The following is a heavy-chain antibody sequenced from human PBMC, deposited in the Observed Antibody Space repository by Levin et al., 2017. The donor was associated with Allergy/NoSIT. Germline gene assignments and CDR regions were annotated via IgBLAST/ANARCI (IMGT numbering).Heavy chain of an antibody. V-gene: IGHV3-30*18. CDR3: AKDHAPAAYSSSWPDY. CDR2: ISYDGSNK. J-gene: IGHJ4*02. D-gene: IGHD6-13*01. Sequence: PGGSLRLSCAASGFTFSSYGMHWVRQAPGKGLEWVAVISYDGSNKYYADSVKGRFTISRDNSKNTLYLQMNSLRAEDTAVYYCAKDHAPAAYSSSWPDYWGQGTLVTVSS. CDR1: GFTFSSYG.